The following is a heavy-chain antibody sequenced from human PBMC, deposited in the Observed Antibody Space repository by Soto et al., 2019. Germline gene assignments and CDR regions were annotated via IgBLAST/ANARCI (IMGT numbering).Heavy chain of an antibody. V-gene: IGHV1-8*02. CDR2: INADSGNT. J-gene: IGHJ6*03. CDR3: ARGLYYYYMDV. Sequence: GASVKVSCKASGYTFTSYAMHWVRQAPGQGLEWMGWINADSGNTGYAQKFQGRVTMTRNTSISTAYMELSSLRSEDTAVYYCARGLYYYYMDVWGKGTTVTVSS. CDR1: GYTFTSYA.